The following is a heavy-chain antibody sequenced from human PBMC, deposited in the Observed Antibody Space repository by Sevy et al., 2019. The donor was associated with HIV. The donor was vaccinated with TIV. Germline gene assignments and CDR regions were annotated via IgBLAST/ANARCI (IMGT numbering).Heavy chain of an antibody. V-gene: IGHV1-18*01. J-gene: IGHJ4*02. D-gene: IGHD3-10*01. CDR1: GYTFTSYG. CDR2: ISAYNGNT. Sequence: ASVKVSCKASGYTFTSYGISWVRQAPGQGLEWMGGISAYNGNTNYAQKLQGRVTMTTETSTSTAYMELRSLRSDGKAVYYCARDILGVEDPPDYWGQGTLVTVSS. CDR3: ARDILGVEDPPDY.